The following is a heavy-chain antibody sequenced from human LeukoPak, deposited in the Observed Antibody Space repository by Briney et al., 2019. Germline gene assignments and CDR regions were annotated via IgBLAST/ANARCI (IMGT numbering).Heavy chain of an antibody. J-gene: IGHJ4*02. D-gene: IGHD3-22*01. CDR1: GFTFSSYA. CDR2: ISGSGGST. CDR3: AKDSGITMIVVVTHFDY. V-gene: IGHV3-23*01. Sequence: GGSLRLSCAASGFTFSSYAMSWVRQAPGKGLEWVSAISGSGGSTYYADSVKGRFTISRDNSKNTLYLQINSLRAEDTAVYYCAKDSGITMIVVVTHFDYWGQGTLVTVSS.